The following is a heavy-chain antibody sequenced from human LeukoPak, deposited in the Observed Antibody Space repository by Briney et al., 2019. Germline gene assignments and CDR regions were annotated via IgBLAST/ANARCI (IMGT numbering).Heavy chain of an antibody. J-gene: IGHJ5*02. Sequence: SETLSLTCTVSGGSISSYYWSWIRQPAGKGLEWIGSIYYSGSTYYNPSLKSRVTISVDTSKNQFSLKLSSVTAADTAVYYCAGDTIGEINWFDPWGQGTLVTVSS. CDR2: IYYSGST. D-gene: IGHD3-10*01. V-gene: IGHV4-4*07. CDR1: GGSISSYY. CDR3: AGDTIGEINWFDP.